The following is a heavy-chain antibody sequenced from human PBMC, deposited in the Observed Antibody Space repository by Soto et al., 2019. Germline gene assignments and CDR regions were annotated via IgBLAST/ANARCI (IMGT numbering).Heavy chain of an antibody. Sequence: QVQLVQSGAEVKKPGSSVKVSCKASGGTFSSYAISWVRQAPGQGLEWMGGIIPIFGTANYAQKFQGRVTITADESTSTAYMGLSSLRSEDTAVYYCARSVVVVAANTVDAFDIWGQGTMVTVSS. CDR2: IIPIFGTA. J-gene: IGHJ3*02. V-gene: IGHV1-69*01. CDR1: GGTFSSYA. CDR3: ARSVVVVAANTVDAFDI. D-gene: IGHD2-15*01.